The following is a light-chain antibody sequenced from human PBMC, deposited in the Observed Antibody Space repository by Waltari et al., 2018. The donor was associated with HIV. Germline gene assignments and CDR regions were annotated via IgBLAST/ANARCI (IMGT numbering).Light chain of an antibody. Sequence: QSALTQPRSVSGSPGRSVTISCTGTSSDVGGYNYVSWYQHHLGKAPKLMIVDVSKRLSGVPGRFFGLKSGNTASLTISGLQAEDEADYYCCSHAGSYTFVFGVGTKLTVL. CDR3: CSHAGSYTFV. CDR1: SSDVGGYNY. V-gene: IGLV2-11*01. J-gene: IGLJ2*01. CDR2: DVS.